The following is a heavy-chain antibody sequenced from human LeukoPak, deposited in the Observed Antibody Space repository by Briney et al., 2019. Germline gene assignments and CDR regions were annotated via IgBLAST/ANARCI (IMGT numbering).Heavy chain of an antibody. D-gene: IGHD6-6*01. CDR1: GGSISNHY. CDR3: ARGFGDNVVRYFDY. Sequence: PSETLSLTCTVSGGSISNHYWSWIRQPPGKGLEWIGYFYYSGSTTYNPSLKSRVTISVDTSKNQFSLNLSSVTAADTAVYYCARGFGDNVVRYFDYWGQGTLVTVSS. CDR2: FYYSGST. V-gene: IGHV4-59*11. J-gene: IGHJ4*02.